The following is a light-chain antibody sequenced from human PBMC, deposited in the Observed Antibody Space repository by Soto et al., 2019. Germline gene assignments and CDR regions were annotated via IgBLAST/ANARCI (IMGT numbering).Light chain of an antibody. CDR1: SSDVGAFNY. Sequence: QSALTQPASVSGSPGQAITISCSGTSSDVGAFNYVSWYQQHPGKAPKLMIYDVSNRPSGVSNRFSGSKSGNTASLTISGLGAEDEADYYFNSYTSNNTEVFGTGTKLTVL. CDR3: NSYTSNNTEV. V-gene: IGLV2-14*03. CDR2: DVS. J-gene: IGLJ1*01.